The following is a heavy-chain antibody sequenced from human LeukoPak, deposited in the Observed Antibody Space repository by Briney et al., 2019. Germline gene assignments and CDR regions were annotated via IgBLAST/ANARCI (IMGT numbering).Heavy chain of an antibody. V-gene: IGHV3-21*01. CDR1: GFTFSSYA. Sequence: PGGSLRLSCAASGFTFSSYAMNWVRQAPGKGLEWVSSISSSSSYIYYADSVKGRFTISRDNAKNSLYLQMNSLRAEDTAVYYCARSWGTDAFDIWGQGTMVTVSS. J-gene: IGHJ3*02. D-gene: IGHD3-16*01. CDR2: ISSSSSYI. CDR3: ARSWGTDAFDI.